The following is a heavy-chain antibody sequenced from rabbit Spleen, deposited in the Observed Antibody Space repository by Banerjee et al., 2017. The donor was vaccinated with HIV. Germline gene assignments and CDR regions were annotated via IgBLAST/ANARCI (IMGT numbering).Heavy chain of an antibody. J-gene: IGHJ4*01. CDR2: IDPLFGST. D-gene: IGHD2-1*01. CDR1: GFSFSSSYW. CDR3: ARDRADIGGDYGPYYFDL. Sequence: QEHLEESGGDLVKPGASLTLTCKASGFSFSSSYWMSWVRQAPGKGLEWIGYIDPLFGSTYYANSVKGRFTFSRDNAQNTVFLQMTSLTAADTATYFCARDRADIGGDYGPYYFDLWGQGTLVTVS. V-gene: IGHV1S45*01.